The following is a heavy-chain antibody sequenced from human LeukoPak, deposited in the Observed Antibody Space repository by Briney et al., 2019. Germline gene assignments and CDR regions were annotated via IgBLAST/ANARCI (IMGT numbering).Heavy chain of an antibody. J-gene: IGHJ6*02. CDR3: ASSGSRPYYYGMDV. V-gene: IGHV1-2*02. CDR2: INPNSGGT. Sequence: ASVKASCKVSGYTLTELSMHWVRQAPGQGLDWMVWINPNSGGTNYAQKFQGRVTMTRDTSISTAYMELSRLRSDDTAVYYCASSGSRPYYYGMDVWGQGTTVTVSS. D-gene: IGHD1-26*01. CDR1: GYTLTELS.